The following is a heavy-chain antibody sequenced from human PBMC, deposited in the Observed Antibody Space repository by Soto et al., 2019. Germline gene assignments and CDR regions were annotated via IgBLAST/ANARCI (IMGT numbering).Heavy chain of an antibody. CDR1: GGSISSYY. D-gene: IGHD5-18*01. CDR2: IYYSGST. CDR3: AGQEDSYGFRGWFDP. J-gene: IGHJ5*02. Sequence: SETLSLTCPVSGGSISSYYWSWIRQPPGKGLEWIGYIYYSGSTNHNPSLKSRVTISVDTSKNQFSLKLSSVTAADTAVYYCAGQEDSYGFRGWFDPWGQGTLVTVSS. V-gene: IGHV4-59*08.